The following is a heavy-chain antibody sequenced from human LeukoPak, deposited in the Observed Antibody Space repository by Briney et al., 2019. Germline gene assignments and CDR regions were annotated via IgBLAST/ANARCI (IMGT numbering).Heavy chain of an antibody. Sequence: ASVTVSCKASGYTFTGYYMHWVRQAPGQGLEWMGWINPNSGGTNYAQKFQGRVTMTRDTSISTAYMELSRLRSDDTAVYYCARVFSTGTETGDYWGQGALVTVSS. V-gene: IGHV1-2*02. CDR2: INPNSGGT. CDR3: ARVFSTGTETGDY. CDR1: GYTFTGYY. D-gene: IGHD6-25*01. J-gene: IGHJ4*02.